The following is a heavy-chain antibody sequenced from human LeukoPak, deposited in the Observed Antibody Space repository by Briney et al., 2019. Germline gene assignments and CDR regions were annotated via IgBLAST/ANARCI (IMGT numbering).Heavy chain of an antibody. Sequence: GGSLRLSCAASGFTFSGSAMHWVRQASGKGLEWVGRIRSKANSHATAYAASVKGRFTISGDDSKNTAYLQMNSLKTEDTAVYYCTSDTYYYDSSGYYYRDYWGQGTLVTVSS. CDR3: TSDTYYYDSSGYYYRDY. J-gene: IGHJ4*02. CDR1: GFTFSGSA. CDR2: IRSKANSHAT. D-gene: IGHD3-22*01. V-gene: IGHV3-73*01.